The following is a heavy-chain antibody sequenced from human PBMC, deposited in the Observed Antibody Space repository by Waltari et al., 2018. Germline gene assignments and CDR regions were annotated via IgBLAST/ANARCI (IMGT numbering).Heavy chain of an antibody. CDR3: ARERWDLSSSWYLLFDP. V-gene: IGHV4-34*01. J-gene: IGHJ5*02. CDR2: INHSGST. Sequence: QVQLQQWGAGLLKPSETLSLTCAVYGGSFSGYSWRWIRQPPGKGLEWIGEINHSGSTNYNPSLKSRVTISVDTSKNQFSLKLSSVTAADTAVYYCARERWDLSSSWYLLFDPWGQGTLVTVSS. D-gene: IGHD6-13*01. CDR1: GGSFSGYS.